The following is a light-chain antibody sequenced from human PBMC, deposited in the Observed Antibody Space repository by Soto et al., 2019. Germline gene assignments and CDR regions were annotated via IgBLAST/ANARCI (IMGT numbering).Light chain of an antibody. J-gene: IGLJ1*01. Sequence: QSALTQPACVSGSPGQSITIACAGTSGDVGAYNYVSWYQQYPGKAPKLMIYEVSNRPSGASNRFSGSKSGNMASLTISGLQAEDEADYYWRSYTSSSTRVFGTGTKVTVL. V-gene: IGLV2-14*01. CDR3: RSYTSSSTRV. CDR1: SGDVGAYNY. CDR2: EVS.